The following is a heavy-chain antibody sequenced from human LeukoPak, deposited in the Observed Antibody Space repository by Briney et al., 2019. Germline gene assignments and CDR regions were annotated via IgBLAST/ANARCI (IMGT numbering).Heavy chain of an antibody. CDR3: VKDMGYSSGWFDF. J-gene: IGHJ5*01. Sequence: GGSLRLSCAASGFTFDDYAMHWVRQAPEKGLEWVSDISWNSGSLGYADSVKGRFTISRDNAKNSLYLQMNSLRPEDTALYYCVKDMGYSSGWFDFWGQGTLVIVSS. V-gene: IGHV3-9*01. CDR2: ISWNSGSL. D-gene: IGHD6-19*01. CDR1: GFTFDDYA.